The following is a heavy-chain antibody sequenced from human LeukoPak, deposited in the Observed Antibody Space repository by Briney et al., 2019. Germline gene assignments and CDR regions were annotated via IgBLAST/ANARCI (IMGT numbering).Heavy chain of an antibody. CDR1: GYTFTSYY. Sequence: ASVNVSCKASGYTFTSYYMHWVRQAPGQGLEWMGIINPSGGSTSYAQKFQGRVTMTRDTSTSTVYMELSSLRSEDTAVYYCARADKSVGSGWTFDYWGQGTLVTVSS. V-gene: IGHV1-46*01. CDR2: INPSGGST. CDR3: ARADKSVGSGWTFDY. D-gene: IGHD6-19*01. J-gene: IGHJ4*02.